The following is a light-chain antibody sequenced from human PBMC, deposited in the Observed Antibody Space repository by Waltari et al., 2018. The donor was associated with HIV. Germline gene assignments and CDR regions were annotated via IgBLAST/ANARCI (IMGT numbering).Light chain of an antibody. J-gene: IGLJ2*01. CDR3: LLSYDGDVV. Sequence: QPVVTQEPSLTVSPGGTVIPTCASSPGVANRGTCPYWFQQRPGQAPKTLIFDSNNRYSWTPARFTGSFLGGKAALTLTGAQPEDDADYYCLLSYDGDVVFGGGTKLTVL. CDR2: DSN. CDR1: PGVANRGTC. V-gene: IGLV7-46*01.